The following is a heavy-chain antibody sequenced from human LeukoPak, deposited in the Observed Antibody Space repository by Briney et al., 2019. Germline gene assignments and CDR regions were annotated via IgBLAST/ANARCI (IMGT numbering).Heavy chain of an antibody. D-gene: IGHD1-26*01. CDR2: IYTSGST. Sequence: PSETLSLTCTVSGGSISSYYWSWIRLPAGKGLEWIGRIYTSGSTNYNASLKSRVSMSVDTSKNQFSLKLSSVTAADTAVFYCARENSGSYSEFDYWGQGTLVTVSS. CDR3: ARENSGSYSEFDY. V-gene: IGHV4-4*07. J-gene: IGHJ4*02. CDR1: GGSISSYY.